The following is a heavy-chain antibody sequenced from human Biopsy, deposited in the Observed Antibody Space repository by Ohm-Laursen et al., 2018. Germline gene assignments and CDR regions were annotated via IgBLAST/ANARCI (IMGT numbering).Heavy chain of an antibody. D-gene: IGHD3-10*01. CDR1: GYTFTDYS. CDR3: ARDRMVTIITLVRADTFDI. V-gene: IGHV1-2*02. Sequence: GVPVKVSCKASGYTFTDYSLHWVRQAPGQGLEWMEWVNPNSGSTNYAQKFQGRVTMTSDTSISTAYIELRRLISDDTAVYFCARDRMVTIITLVRADTFDIWGQGTLVSVSS. J-gene: IGHJ3*02. CDR2: VNPNSGST.